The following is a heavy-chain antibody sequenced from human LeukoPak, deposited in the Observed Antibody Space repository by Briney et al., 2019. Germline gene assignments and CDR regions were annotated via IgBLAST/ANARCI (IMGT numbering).Heavy chain of an antibody. CDR2: IYHSGST. V-gene: IGHV4-38-2*02. Sequence: PSETLSLTCAVSGYSISSGYYWGWIRQPPGKGLEWIGSIYHSGSTYYNPSLKSRVTISVDTSKNQFSLKLSSVTAADTAVYYCARDRGVWYFDLWGRGTLVIVSS. CDR1: GYSISSGYY. J-gene: IGHJ2*01. D-gene: IGHD3-10*01. CDR3: ARDRGVWYFDL.